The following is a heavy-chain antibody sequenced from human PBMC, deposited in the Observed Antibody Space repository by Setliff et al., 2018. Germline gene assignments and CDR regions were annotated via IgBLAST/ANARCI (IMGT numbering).Heavy chain of an antibody. J-gene: IGHJ6*02. CDR3: AKDSDSSGYYSRYYGMDV. V-gene: IGHV3-23*01. Sequence: PGGSLRLSCAASGFTFSSYAMSWVRQAPGKGLEWVSAISGSGGSTYYADSVRGRFTISRDNSKNTLYLQMNSLRAEDTAVYYCAKDSDSSGYYSRYYGMDVWGQGTTVTVS. CDR1: GFTFSSYA. D-gene: IGHD3-22*01. CDR2: ISGSGGST.